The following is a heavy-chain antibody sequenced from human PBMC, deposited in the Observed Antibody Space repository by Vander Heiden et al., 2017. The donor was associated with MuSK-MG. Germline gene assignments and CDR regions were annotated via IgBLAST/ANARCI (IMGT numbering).Heavy chain of an antibody. CDR2: IYYSGNT. Sequence: QLRLQESGPGLVKPSETLSLTCNVSGGSVSNIGYYWGWIRQPPGKGLEWIATIYYSGNTNYNPSLKSRVTISVDTSKNQFSLKLSSVTASDTAVYYCTRMPLGALYYFDYWGQGTQVAVSS. J-gene: IGHJ4*02. CDR3: TRMPLGALYYFDY. CDR1: GGSVSNIGYY. D-gene: IGHD6-6*01. V-gene: IGHV4-39*01.